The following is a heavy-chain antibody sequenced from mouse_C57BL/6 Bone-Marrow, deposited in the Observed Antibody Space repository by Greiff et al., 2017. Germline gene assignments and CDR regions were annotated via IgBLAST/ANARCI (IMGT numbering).Heavy chain of an antibody. D-gene: IGHD1-1*01. V-gene: IGHV3-6*01. CDR1: GYSITSGYY. CDR3: ARGHYYGSSFHYYAMDY. CDR2: ISYDGSN. J-gene: IGHJ4*01. Sequence: EVHLVESGPGLVKPSQSLSLTCSVTGYSITSGYYWNWIRQFPGNKLEWMGYISYDGSNNYNPSLKNRIPITRDTSKNQFFLKLNSVTTEDTATYYCARGHYYGSSFHYYAMDYWGQGTSVTVSS.